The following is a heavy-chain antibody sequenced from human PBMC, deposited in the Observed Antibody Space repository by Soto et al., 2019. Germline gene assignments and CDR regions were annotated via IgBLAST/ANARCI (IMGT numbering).Heavy chain of an antibody. V-gene: IGHV3-30-3*01. CDR1: GFTFSSYA. CDR3: ARDLLKGLDPSPIHSDGMDV. CDR2: ISYDGSNK. Sequence: GGSLRLSCAASGFTFSSYAMHWVRQAPGKGLEWVAVISYDGSNKYYADSVKGRFTISRDNSKNTLYLQMNSLRAEDTAVYYCARDLLKGLDPSPIHSDGMDVWGQGTTVTVSS. D-gene: IGHD1-1*01. J-gene: IGHJ6*02.